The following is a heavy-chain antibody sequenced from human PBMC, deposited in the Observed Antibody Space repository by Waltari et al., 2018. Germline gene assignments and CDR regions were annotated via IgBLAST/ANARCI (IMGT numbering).Heavy chain of an antibody. CDR3: ARDEMHRTTWYHF. D-gene: IGHD6-13*01. J-gene: IGHJ4*02. CDR2: IYSGGST. CDR1: GFTVSSNY. Sequence: EVQLVESGGGLIQPGGSLRLSCAASGFTVSSNYMSWVRQAPGKGLEWVSVIYSGGSTYYADSGKGRFSISRDNGKNLLYLHMNSLRADDTAVYYCARDEMHRTTWYHFWGQGTQVTVSS. V-gene: IGHV3-53*01.